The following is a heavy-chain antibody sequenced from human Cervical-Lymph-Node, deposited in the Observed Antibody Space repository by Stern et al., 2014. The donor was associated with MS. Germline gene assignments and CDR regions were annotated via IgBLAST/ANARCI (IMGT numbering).Heavy chain of an antibody. J-gene: IGHJ4*02. CDR3: ARDYGDYAFDY. D-gene: IGHD4-17*01. CDR1: GYSFTANW. CDR2: IYPGDPDT. Sequence: EVQLVESGAEVKKPGESLKISCKGSGYSFTANWIAWVRQMPGKGLEWMGLIYPGDPDTRYSPSFQGQVTISADKSISTAYLQWSSLKASDTAMYYCARDYGDYAFDYWGQGTLVTVSS. V-gene: IGHV5-51*01.